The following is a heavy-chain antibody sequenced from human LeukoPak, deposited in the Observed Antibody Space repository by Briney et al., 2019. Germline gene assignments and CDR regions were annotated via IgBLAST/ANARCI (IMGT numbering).Heavy chain of an antibody. Sequence: GGSLRLSCVTSGFTFSNYAMHWVRQAPGKGLEWVAVISYDGVNEYCAEALKGRFSISRDSSGNTAYLQMNSLRIDDTAVYYCVKASSGSYWGGYFDYWGQGALVTVSS. J-gene: IGHJ4*02. D-gene: IGHD1-26*01. CDR1: GFTFSNYA. CDR2: ISYDGVNE. CDR3: VKASSGSYWGGYFDY. V-gene: IGHV3-30*18.